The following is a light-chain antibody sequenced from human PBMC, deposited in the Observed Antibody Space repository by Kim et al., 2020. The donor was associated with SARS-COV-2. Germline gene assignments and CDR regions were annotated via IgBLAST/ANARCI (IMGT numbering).Light chain of an antibody. Sequence: GHRVTISCSGETSNIGSNPVHWYRQSPGTAPKVVIYTNSQRPSGVPERFSGSKSGTSASLAISGLQSEDEADYYCAAWDGSLNGVVFGGGTKVTVL. CDR1: TSNIGSNP. CDR2: TNS. J-gene: IGLJ2*01. CDR3: AAWDGSLNGVV. V-gene: IGLV1-44*01.